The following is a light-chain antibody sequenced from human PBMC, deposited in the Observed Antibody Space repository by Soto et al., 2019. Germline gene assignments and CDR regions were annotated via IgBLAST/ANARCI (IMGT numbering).Light chain of an antibody. Sequence: DIQMTQSPSSVSASVGDRVTITCRASQDITTRLAWYQQKPGKAPQILIYSPSTLQTGLPPRFRGNGSGTEFTLTSTCLQPDDFAPYECHKGHGFLPVGGGTTVE. J-gene: IGKJ4*01. CDR1: QDITTR. CDR2: SPS. CDR3: HKGHGFLP. V-gene: IGKV1-12*01.